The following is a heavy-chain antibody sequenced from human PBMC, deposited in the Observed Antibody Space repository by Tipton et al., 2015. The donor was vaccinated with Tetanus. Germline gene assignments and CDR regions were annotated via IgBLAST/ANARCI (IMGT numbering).Heavy chain of an antibody. CDR3: ARHLYGYWFDP. CDR2: IYFQGGP. V-gene: IGHV4-39*02. J-gene: IGHJ5*02. Sequence: TLSLTCNVSGGSFSDKKYYWGWIRQAPGKGLEWIASIYFQGGPYYSPSLKSRLTIDVDTSQNLFSLRLTSVTAADTAVYFCARHLYGYWFDPWGQGTRVTVSS. CDR1: GGSFSDKKYY. D-gene: IGHD2/OR15-2a*01.